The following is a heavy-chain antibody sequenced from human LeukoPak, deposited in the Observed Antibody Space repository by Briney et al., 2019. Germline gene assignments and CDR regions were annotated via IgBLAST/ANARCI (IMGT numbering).Heavy chain of an antibody. CDR1: GFTVGNKD. CDR3: AREAGAGPFDC. CDR2: IYSDGST. V-gene: IGHV3-66*01. D-gene: IGHD6-13*01. Sequence: GGSLRLSCAASGFTVGNKDMTWVRQAPGEGLEWVSVIYSDGSTYYADSVKGRFTISRDNSKNTLYLQMNSLRVDDTALYYCAREAGAGPFDCWGPGTLVTVSS. J-gene: IGHJ4*02.